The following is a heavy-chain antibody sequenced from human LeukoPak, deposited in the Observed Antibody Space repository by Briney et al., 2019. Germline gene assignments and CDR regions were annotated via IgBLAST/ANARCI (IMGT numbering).Heavy chain of an antibody. D-gene: IGHD3-22*01. J-gene: IGHJ4*02. CDR2: VYYTGTT. V-gene: IGHV4-34*01. CDR3: ARHSYYSDSTTYHYCFDF. Sequence: SETLSLTCAVYGGSFSGYYWSWIRQPPGKGPEWIGSVYYTGTTYYNPSLRSRVTISVDTSKDQLSLNLGSVTAADTAVYYCARHSYYSDSTTYHYCFDFWGQGTLVTVSS. CDR1: GGSFSGYY.